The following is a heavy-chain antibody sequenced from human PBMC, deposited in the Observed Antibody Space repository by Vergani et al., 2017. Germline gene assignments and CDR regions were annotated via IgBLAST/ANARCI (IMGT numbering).Heavy chain of an antibody. V-gene: IGHV3-11*05. Sequence: QVQLVESGGGLVKPGGSLRLSCAASGFTFSDYYMSWIRQAPGKGLEWVSYISSSSSYTNYADSVNGRFTISRDNAKNSLYLHMNSLRAEDTAVYYCARDTSQQLVRGYFDYWGQGTLVTVSS. CDR3: ARDTSQQLVRGYFDY. J-gene: IGHJ4*02. CDR1: GFTFSDYY. CDR2: ISSSSSYT. D-gene: IGHD6-13*01.